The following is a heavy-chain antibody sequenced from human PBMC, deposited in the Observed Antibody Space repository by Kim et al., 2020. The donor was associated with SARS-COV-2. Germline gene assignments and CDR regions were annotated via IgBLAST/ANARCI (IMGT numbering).Heavy chain of an antibody. V-gene: IGHV4-34*01. J-gene: IGHJ4*02. CDR3: ARGQKGYSYGLFDY. Sequence: PSLKSRVTISVDTSKNQFSLKLSSVTAADTAVYYCARGQKGYSYGLFDYWGQGTLVTVSS. D-gene: IGHD5-18*01.